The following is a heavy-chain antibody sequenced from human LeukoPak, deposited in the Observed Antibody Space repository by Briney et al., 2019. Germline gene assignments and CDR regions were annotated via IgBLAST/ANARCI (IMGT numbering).Heavy chain of an antibody. D-gene: IGHD7-27*01. CDR3: AAGENFDY. V-gene: IGHV1-69*05. CDR1: GGTFSNYA. J-gene: IGHJ4*02. Sequence: SVTVSCKASGGTFSNYAISWVRQAPGQGLEWMGGIIPIFGTANYAQKFQGRVTMTRNTSISTAYMELSSLRSEDTAVYYCAAGENFDYWGQGTPVTVSS. CDR2: IIPIFGTA.